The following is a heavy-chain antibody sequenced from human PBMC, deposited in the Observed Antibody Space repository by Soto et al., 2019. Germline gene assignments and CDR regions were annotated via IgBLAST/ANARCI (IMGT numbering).Heavy chain of an antibody. Sequence: QVQLVQSGAEVKKPGASVKVSCKASGYTFTSYAMHWVRQAPGQRLEWMGWSNAGNGNTKYSQKSQGRVTITRDTSASTAYMELSSLRSEDTAVYYCARMSRQSFDYWGQGTLVTVSS. J-gene: IGHJ4*02. CDR3: ARMSRQSFDY. CDR2: SNAGNGNT. CDR1: GYTFTSYA. D-gene: IGHD6-6*01. V-gene: IGHV1-3*01.